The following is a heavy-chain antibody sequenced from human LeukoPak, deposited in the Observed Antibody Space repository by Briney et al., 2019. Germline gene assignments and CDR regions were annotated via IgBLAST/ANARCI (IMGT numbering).Heavy chain of an antibody. CDR3: ATGAYCSSTSCQDWFDP. V-gene: IGHV1-8*01. CDR2: MNPNSGNT. J-gene: IGHJ5*02. D-gene: IGHD2-2*01. Sequence: GASVKVSCKASGYTFTSYDINWVRQATGQGLEWMGWMNPNSGNTGYAQKFQGRVTMTRNTSISTAYMELSSLRSEDTAVYYCATGAYCSSTSCQDWFDPWGQGTLVTVSS. CDR1: GYTFTSYD.